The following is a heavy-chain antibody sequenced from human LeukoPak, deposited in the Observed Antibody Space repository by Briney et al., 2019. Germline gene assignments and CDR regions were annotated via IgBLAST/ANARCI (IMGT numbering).Heavy chain of an antibody. CDR1: GGSISSSSYY. V-gene: IGHV4-39*07. Sequence: SETLSLTCTVSGGSISSSSYYWGWIRQHPGKGLEWIGSIYYSGSTYYNPSLKSRVTISVDTSKNQFSLNLSSVTAADTALYYCAREYTLYRSGWFLDYWGQGTLVTVSS. CDR2: IYYSGST. J-gene: IGHJ4*02. D-gene: IGHD6-19*01. CDR3: AREYTLYRSGWFLDY.